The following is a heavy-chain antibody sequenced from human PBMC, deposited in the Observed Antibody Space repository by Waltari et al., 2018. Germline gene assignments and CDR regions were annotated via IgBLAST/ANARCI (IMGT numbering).Heavy chain of an antibody. V-gene: IGHV3-7*01. CDR2: IKQDGSEK. J-gene: IGHJ4*02. CDR3: ATSGWYCFDY. Sequence: EVQLVESGGGLVQPGGSLRLSCAASGFTLSSFGRNWVRQTPGKGLEWVAGIKQDGSEKYYADSVKGRFTISRDNAKNSLYLQMNSLRAEDTAVYYCATSGWYCFDYWGQGTLVTVSS. CDR1: GFTLSSFG. D-gene: IGHD6-19*01.